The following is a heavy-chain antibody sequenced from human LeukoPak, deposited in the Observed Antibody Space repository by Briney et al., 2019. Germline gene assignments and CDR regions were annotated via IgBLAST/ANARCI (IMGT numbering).Heavy chain of an antibody. J-gene: IGHJ4*02. CDR1: GGSISDFY. CDR2: INYSGNT. V-gene: IGHV4-59*01. CDR3: AREGRQDYVYFDY. Sequence: PSETLSLTCTVSGGSISDFYWRWIRQAPGKGLEWIGYINYSGNTNYNPSLKSRVTISVDPSKNQFSLRLTSVTAADTAVFYCAREGRQDYVYFDYWGQGSLVTVSS. D-gene: IGHD4-17*01.